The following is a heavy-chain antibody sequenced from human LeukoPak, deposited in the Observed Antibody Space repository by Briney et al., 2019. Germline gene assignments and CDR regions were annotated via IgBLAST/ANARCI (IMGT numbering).Heavy chain of an antibody. Sequence: GGSLRLFCAASGFTVSSNYMSWVRQAPGKGLEWVSDIYSGGSTYYANSVKGRFTTSRHNTKNTLYLQMNSLRAEDTAVYYCARLPGHYGMDVWGQGTTVTVSS. CDR2: IYSGGST. J-gene: IGHJ6*02. CDR1: GFTVSSNY. D-gene: IGHD1-14*01. V-gene: IGHV3-53*01. CDR3: ARLPGHYGMDV.